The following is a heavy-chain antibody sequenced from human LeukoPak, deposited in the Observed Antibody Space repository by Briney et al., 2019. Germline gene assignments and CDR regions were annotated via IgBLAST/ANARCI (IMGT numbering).Heavy chain of an antibody. D-gene: IGHD4-23*01. CDR2: ISAYNGNT. V-gene: IGHV1-18*04. CDR3: ARAGYGGNSPFDC. Sequence: ASVNVSCKASGYTFTSYYMHWVRQAPGQGLEWMGWISAYNGNTNYAQKLQGRVTMTTDTSTSTAYMELRSLRSDDTAVYYCARAGYGGNSPFDCWGQGTLVTVSS. CDR1: GYTFTSYY. J-gene: IGHJ4*02.